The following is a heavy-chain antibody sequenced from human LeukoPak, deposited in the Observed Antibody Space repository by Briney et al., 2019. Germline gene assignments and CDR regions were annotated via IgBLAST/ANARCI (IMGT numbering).Heavy chain of an antibody. V-gene: IGHV3-21*01. D-gene: IGHD3-22*01. CDR3: ASRPGYYDSSGYYHDAFDI. CDR1: GFTFSSYS. CDR2: ISSSSSYI. Sequence: GGSLRLSCAASGFTFSSYSMNWVRQAPGKGLEWVSSISSSSSYIYYADSVKGRFTISRDNAKNSLYLQMNSLRAEDTAVYYCASRPGYYDSSGYYHDAFDIWGQGTMVTVSS. J-gene: IGHJ3*02.